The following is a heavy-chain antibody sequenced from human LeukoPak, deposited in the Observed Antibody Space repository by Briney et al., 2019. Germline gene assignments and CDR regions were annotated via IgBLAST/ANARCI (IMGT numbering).Heavy chain of an antibody. CDR1: GFTFSSYT. Sequence: GGSLRLSCAASGFTFSSYTMNWVRQAPGKGLEWVSSISSSSSYIYYADSVKGRFTISRDNAKNSLYLQMNSLRAEDTAVYYCARVLARGESIVVATLQLEPFDYWGQGTLVTVSS. J-gene: IGHJ4*02. CDR3: ARVLARGESIVVATLQLEPFDY. V-gene: IGHV3-21*01. D-gene: IGHD1-26*01. CDR2: ISSSSSYI.